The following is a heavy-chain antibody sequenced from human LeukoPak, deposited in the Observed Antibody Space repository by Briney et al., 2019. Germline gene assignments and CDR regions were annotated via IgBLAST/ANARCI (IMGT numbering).Heavy chain of an antibody. J-gene: IGHJ6*03. CDR1: GGSIRGYY. V-gene: IGHV4-59*01. D-gene: IGHD3-10*01. CDR2: IYSSGST. Sequence: PSETLSLTCNVSGGSIRGYYWSWIRQPPGKGLEWTGYIYSSGSTNYNPSLKSRVTMSVDTSKNQFSLKVSSVTAADTAVYYCARVFDSGSQAYFYYMDVWGKGTTVTIFS. CDR3: ARVFDSGSQAYFYYMDV.